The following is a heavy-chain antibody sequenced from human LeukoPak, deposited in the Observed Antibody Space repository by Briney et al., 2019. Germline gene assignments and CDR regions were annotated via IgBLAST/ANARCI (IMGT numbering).Heavy chain of an antibody. J-gene: IGHJ5*02. Sequence: GGSLRLSCAASGFTFSSYAMHWVRQAPGKGLEWVAVISYDGSNKYYADSVKGRFTISRDNSKNTLYLQMNSLRAEDTAVYYCARDGSGSYHNWFDPWGQGTLVTVSS. V-gene: IGHV3-30*04. CDR2: ISYDGSNK. CDR1: GFTFSSYA. CDR3: ARDGSGSYHNWFDP. D-gene: IGHD3-10*01.